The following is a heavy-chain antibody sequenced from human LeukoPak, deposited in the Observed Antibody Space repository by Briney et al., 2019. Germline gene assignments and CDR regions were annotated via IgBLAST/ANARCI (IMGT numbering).Heavy chain of an antibody. D-gene: IGHD1-1*01. Sequence: PGGSLTLSCAASGFIFSNYGLHWVRQTPDKGLECVSFIRADGGYTFYAGSVRGRFTISRDNAKNSLYLQMNSLRADDTAVYYCASLGNWGQGTLVTVSS. CDR1: GFIFSNYG. J-gene: IGHJ4*02. V-gene: IGHV3-30*02. CDR3: ASLGN. CDR2: IRADGGYT.